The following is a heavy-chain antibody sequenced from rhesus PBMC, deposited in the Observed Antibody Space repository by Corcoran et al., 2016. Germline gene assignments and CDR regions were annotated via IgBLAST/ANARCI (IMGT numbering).Heavy chain of an antibody. J-gene: IGHJ4*01. CDR1: GYSISSGYY. Sequence: QVQLQESGPGLVKPSETLSLTCAVSGYSISSGYYWGWIRQPPGKGWEYIGYNSGRRGSTYHNPSLKSRVTISKDTSKNQFSLKRSSVTAADTAVYYCARDPPLSEYSSAYWGQGVLVTVSS. CDR3: ARDPPLSEYSSAY. V-gene: IGHV4-99*02. D-gene: IGHD6-31*01. CDR2: NSGRRGST.